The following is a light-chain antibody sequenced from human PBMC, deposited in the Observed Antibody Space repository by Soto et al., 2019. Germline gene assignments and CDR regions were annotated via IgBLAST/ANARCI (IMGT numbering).Light chain of an antibody. CDR3: CSFAGSRILYV. CDR1: SSDVGTYNL. V-gene: IGLV2-23*01. J-gene: IGLJ1*01. CDR2: EDN. Sequence: QSVLTQPASVSGSPGQSITISCTGTSSDVGTYNLVAWYQQHPGKAPKLMIFEDNKRPSGVSDRFSGSKSGNTASLTISGLQTEDEADYYCCSFAGSRILYVFGDRTKVTVL.